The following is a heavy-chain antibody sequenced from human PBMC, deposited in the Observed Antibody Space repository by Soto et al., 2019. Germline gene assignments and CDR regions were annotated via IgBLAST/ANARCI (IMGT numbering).Heavy chain of an antibody. D-gene: IGHD3-10*01. Sequence: QVQLVESGGGVVQPGRSLRLSCAASGFTFSSYGMHWVRQAPGKGLEWVAVISYDGSNKYYADSVKGRVTISRDNSKNTLYLQMNSLRAEDTAVYYCAPGFGAFDYWGHGTLVTVSS. CDR3: APGFGAFDY. CDR1: GFTFSSYG. V-gene: IGHV3-30*03. J-gene: IGHJ4*01. CDR2: ISYDGSNK.